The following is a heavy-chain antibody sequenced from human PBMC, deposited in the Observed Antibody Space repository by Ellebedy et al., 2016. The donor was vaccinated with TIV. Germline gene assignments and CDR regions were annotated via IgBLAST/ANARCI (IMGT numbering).Heavy chain of an antibody. V-gene: IGHV4-4*07. CDR3: ARDCSGGTCFSGGVDY. J-gene: IGHJ4*02. CDR2: VYVDGHT. Sequence: SETLSLTXTVSGNSISSSYCSWIRQSAGKGLERIGRVYVDGHTNYNPSLRSRVTLSVDTSKNQFSLRLTSVTAADTAIYYCARDCSGGTCFSGGVDYWGQGILVTVSS. CDR1: GNSISSSY. D-gene: IGHD2-15*01.